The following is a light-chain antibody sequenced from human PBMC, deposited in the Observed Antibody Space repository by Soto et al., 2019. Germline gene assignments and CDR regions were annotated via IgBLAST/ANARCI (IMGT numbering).Light chain of an antibody. CDR2: HAS. J-gene: IGKJ4*01. CDR3: QQYNSWTLT. V-gene: IGKV3-20*01. Sequence: IVLMQSPDTLSLSPGERATLSCRASRSLSSDYLAWYQQKPGQAPRLLLYHASRRETGTPDRFSVSGAGTEFTLTISSLQSEDFEVDYCQQYNSWTLTFGGGTKVDIK. CDR1: RSLSSDY.